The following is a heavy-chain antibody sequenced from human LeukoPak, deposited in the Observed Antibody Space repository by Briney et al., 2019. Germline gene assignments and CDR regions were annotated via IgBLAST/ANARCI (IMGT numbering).Heavy chain of an antibody. CDR1: GGSISSGTYY. V-gene: IGHV4-61*02. CDR3: ARYEAVAGVFDF. J-gene: IGHJ4*02. Sequence: PSQTLSLTCTVSGGSISSGTYYWNWIRQPGGRGLEWIGRIYTSGSTNYNPSLKSRVTISVDTSKNQFSLKLSAVTAADTAVYYSARYEAVAGVFDFWGQGTLVTVSS. CDR2: IYTSGST. D-gene: IGHD6-19*01.